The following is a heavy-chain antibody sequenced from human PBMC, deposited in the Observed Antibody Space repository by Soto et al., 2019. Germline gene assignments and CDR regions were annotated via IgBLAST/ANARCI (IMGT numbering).Heavy chain of an antibody. J-gene: IGHJ4*02. D-gene: IGHD6-6*01. CDR3: AKADHSSSSGFDY. CDR2: ISYDGSNK. V-gene: IGHV3-30*18. CDR1: GFTFSSYG. Sequence: GGSLRLSCAASGFTFSSYGMHWVRQAPGKGLEWVAVISYDGSNKYYADSVKGRFTISRDNSKNTLYLQMNSLRAEDTAVYYCAKADHSSSSGFDYWGQGTLVTVSS.